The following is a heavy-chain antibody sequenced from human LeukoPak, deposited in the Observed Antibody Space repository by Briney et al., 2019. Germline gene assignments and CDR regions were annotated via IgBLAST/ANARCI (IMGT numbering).Heavy chain of an antibody. CDR2: INAYNDNM. D-gene: IGHD6-19*01. CDR3: ARDSSSAWYGHLGY. CDR1: GYTFTSYG. J-gene: IGHJ4*02. Sequence: ASVKVSCKASGYTFTSYGISWVRQAPGQGLEWVAWINAYNDNMNYAPKLQDRVTVTTDTSTSTAYMELRSLRSDDTAVYYCARDSSSAWYGHLGYWGQGTLVTVPS. V-gene: IGHV1-18*01.